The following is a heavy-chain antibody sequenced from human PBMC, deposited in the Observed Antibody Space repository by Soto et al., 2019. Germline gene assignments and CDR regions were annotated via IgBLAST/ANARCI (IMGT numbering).Heavy chain of an antibody. D-gene: IGHD3-9*01. Sequence: QVQLQESGPGLVKPSGTLSLTCTVSGGSISSTDHFWGWIRQPPGKGLEWIGSIYYTGTTYYNTSLRGRVTMSVDTAKNRFSLRLTSVTAADAAVYYCARQVPYDILAPPCLIDNWGQGSLVIVSS. CDR2: IYYTGTT. J-gene: IGHJ4*02. CDR3: ARQVPYDILAPPCLIDN. V-gene: IGHV4-39*01. CDR1: GGSISSTDHF.